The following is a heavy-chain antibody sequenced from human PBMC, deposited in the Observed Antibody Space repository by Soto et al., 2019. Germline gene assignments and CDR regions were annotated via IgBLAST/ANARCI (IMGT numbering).Heavy chain of an antibody. Sequence: ASVKVSCKASGYTFTSYGISWVRQAPGQGLEWMGWISAYNGNTNYAQNLQGRVTMTTDTSTSTAYMEPRSLRSDDTAVYYCARDHGYCTNGVCSNYYYYGMGVWGQGTTVTVSS. V-gene: IGHV1-18*01. CDR2: ISAYNGNT. CDR3: ARDHGYCTNGVCSNYYYYGMGV. D-gene: IGHD2-8*01. J-gene: IGHJ6*02. CDR1: GYTFTSYG.